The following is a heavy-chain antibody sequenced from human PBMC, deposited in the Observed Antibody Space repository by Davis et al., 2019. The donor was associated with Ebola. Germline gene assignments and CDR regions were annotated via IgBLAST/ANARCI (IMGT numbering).Heavy chain of an antibody. D-gene: IGHD3-3*01. CDR3: ARGRFLEWLFAGGY. V-gene: IGHV1-8*01. J-gene: IGHJ4*02. Sequence: ASVKVSCKASGYTFTSYDINWVRQATGQGLEWMRWMNPNSGNTGYAQKFQGRVTMTRNTSISTAYMELSSLRSEDTAVYYCARGRFLEWLFAGGYWGQGTLVTVSS. CDR1: GYTFTSYD. CDR2: MNPNSGNT.